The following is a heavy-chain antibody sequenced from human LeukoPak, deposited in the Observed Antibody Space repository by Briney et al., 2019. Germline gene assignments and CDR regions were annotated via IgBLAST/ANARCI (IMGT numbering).Heavy chain of an antibody. V-gene: IGHV3-9*01. J-gene: IGHJ4*02. Sequence: PGGSLRLSCAASGFTFGDYAMHWVRQAPGKGLEWVSGISWNSGSIGYADSVKGRFTISRDNAKNSLYLQMNSLRAEDTALYYCAKDMYSSGWYPFDYWGQGTLVTVSS. CDR2: ISWNSGSI. CDR1: GFTFGDYA. CDR3: AKDMYSSGWYPFDY. D-gene: IGHD6-19*01.